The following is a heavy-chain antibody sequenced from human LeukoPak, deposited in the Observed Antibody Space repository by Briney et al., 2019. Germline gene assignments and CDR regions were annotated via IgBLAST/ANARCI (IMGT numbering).Heavy chain of an antibody. Sequence: GESLKISCKGSGYSFTSYWIGWVRHMPGKGLEWMGIIYPDDSETRNSPSFQGQVTFSADRSISTAYLQWSSLKASDSAIYYCARHRSTYSSALSFDIWRQGTMVTVSS. CDR2: IYPDDSET. V-gene: IGHV5-51*01. CDR3: ARHRSTYSSALSFDI. D-gene: IGHD6-6*01. CDR1: GYSFTSYW. J-gene: IGHJ3*02.